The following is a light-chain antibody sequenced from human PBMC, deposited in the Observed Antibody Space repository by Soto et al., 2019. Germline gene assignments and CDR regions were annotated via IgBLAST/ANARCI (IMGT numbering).Light chain of an antibody. V-gene: IGLV2-14*03. CDR1: SSDVGGYDH. Sequence: QSALTQPASVSGSPGQSITISCTGTSSDVGGYDHVSWYQQHPGKAPKLIIYDVTVRPSGISPRFSGYKSDNTASLADSGLQPEDEADYYCSSYTNKDTLLFGGGTKLTVL. J-gene: IGLJ3*02. CDR2: DVT. CDR3: SSYTNKDTLL.